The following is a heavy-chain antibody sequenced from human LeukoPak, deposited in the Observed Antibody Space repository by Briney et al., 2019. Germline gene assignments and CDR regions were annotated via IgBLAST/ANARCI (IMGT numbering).Heavy chain of an antibody. CDR3: ARQPAANNWFDP. J-gene: IGHJ5*02. Sequence: SETLSLTCTVSGGSISSSSYYWGWIRQPPGKGLEWIGSIYYSGGTYYNPSLKSRVTISVDTSKNQFSLKLSSVTAADTAVYYCARQPAANNWFDPWGQGTLVTVSS. D-gene: IGHD2-2*01. CDR2: IYYSGGT. V-gene: IGHV4-39*01. CDR1: GGSISSSSYY.